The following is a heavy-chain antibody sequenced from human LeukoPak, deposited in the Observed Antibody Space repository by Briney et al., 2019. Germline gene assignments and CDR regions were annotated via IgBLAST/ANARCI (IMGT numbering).Heavy chain of an antibody. CDR2: ISGSGGGT. D-gene: IGHD6-13*01. CDR1: GFTFSNYA. V-gene: IGHV3-23*01. CDR3: AMGGSSSWRQYFQH. Sequence: GGSLRLSCAASGFTFSNYAMSWVRQAPGKGLEWVSTISGSGGGTYYADSVKGRFTISRDNAKNTLYLQMNSLRAEDTAVYYCAMGGSSSWRQYFQHWGQGTLVTVSS. J-gene: IGHJ1*01.